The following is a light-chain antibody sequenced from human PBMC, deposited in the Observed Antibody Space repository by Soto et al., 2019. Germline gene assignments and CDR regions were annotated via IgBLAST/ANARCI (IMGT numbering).Light chain of an antibody. V-gene: IGKV3-20*01. CDR3: QQYGSSPWT. Sequence: IALTQSPATLSVSPGERVTLSCRASQSVSSNYLAWYQQKPGQAPRPLIYGASSRATGIPDRFSGSGAGTDFTLTISRLESEDFAVYYCQQYGSSPWTFGQGTKVEIK. CDR1: QSVSSNY. CDR2: GAS. J-gene: IGKJ1*01.